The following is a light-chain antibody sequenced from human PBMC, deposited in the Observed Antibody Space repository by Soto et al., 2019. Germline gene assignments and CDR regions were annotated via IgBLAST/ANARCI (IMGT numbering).Light chain of an antibody. Sequence: QSVLTQPPSASGTPGQRVTISCSGGNSNIGTYTVNWYQQLPGMAPRLLMYTNNQRPSGVSDRFSGSKSGTSASLAISGLQSEDEADYYCAAWDDTLNVSVFGGGTELAAL. CDR1: NSNIGTYT. V-gene: IGLV1-44*01. CDR3: AAWDDTLNVSV. J-gene: IGLJ7*02. CDR2: TNN.